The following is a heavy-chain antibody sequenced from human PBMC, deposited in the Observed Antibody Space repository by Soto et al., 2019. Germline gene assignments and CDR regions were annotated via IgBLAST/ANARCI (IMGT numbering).Heavy chain of an antibody. J-gene: IGHJ4*02. Sequence: QVQLVEAGGGVVQPGRSLRLSCAASGFTFSSYGMQWVRQAPGKGLEWVAAISYDGTIKYYEDSAKGRFTISRDNSKTTLYLQMNSLRAEDTAVYYCANSYSSSWLGYFDYWGQGTLVTVSS. CDR3: ANSYSSSWLGYFDY. CDR2: ISYDGTIK. CDR1: GFTFSSYG. D-gene: IGHD6-13*01. V-gene: IGHV3-30*18.